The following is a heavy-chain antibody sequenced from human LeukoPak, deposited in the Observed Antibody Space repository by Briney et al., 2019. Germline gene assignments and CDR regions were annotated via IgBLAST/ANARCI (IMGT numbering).Heavy chain of an antibody. D-gene: IGHD1-26*01. J-gene: IGHJ4*02. CDR2: ISGSGGST. CDR1: GFTFSSYA. CDR3: AKVEWELPGADY. V-gene: IGHV3-23*01. Sequence: PGGSLRLSCAASGFTFSSYAMSWVRQAPGKGLEWVSAISGSGGSTYYADSVKGRFTISRDNSKNTLYLQMNSLGAEDTAVYYCAKVEWELPGADYWGQGTLVTVSS.